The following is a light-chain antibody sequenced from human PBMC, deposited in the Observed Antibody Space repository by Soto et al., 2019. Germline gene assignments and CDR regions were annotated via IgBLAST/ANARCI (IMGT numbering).Light chain of an antibody. CDR1: QSVSSN. Sequence: RQSPATLSVYPGERATLSCRASQSVSSNLAWYQQKPGQAPRLLIYGASNRATGIPARFSGSGSGTDFTLTISSLEPEDFAVYYCQQRSNWPPPTFGGGTKVDI. CDR3: QQRSNWPPPT. V-gene: IGKV3-11*01. J-gene: IGKJ4*01. CDR2: GAS.